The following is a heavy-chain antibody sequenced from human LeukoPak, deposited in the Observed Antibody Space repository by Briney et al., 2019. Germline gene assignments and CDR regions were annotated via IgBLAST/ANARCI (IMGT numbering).Heavy chain of an antibody. CDR3: AREASGGYYFQH. CDR2: INHSGST. CDR1: GGSISSGGYS. J-gene: IGHJ1*01. Sequence: PSQTLSLTCAVSGGSISSGGYSWSWIRQPPGKGLEWIGYINHSGSTNYNPSLKSRVTISVDTSKNQFSLKLSSVTAADTAVYYCAREASGGYYFQHWGQGTLVTVSS. V-gene: IGHV4-30-2*01. D-gene: IGHD3-22*01.